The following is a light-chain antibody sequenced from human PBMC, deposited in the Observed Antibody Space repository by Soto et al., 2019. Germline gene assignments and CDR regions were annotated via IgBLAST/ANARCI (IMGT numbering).Light chain of an antibody. CDR3: IQTRPTPFT. J-gene: IGKJ4*01. Sequence: DIVVTQSPLSLPVTPGEPASISCRSSQSLLHINGYNYLDWYLQKPGQSPQLLIYLASSRASAVPDRFSGSGSGTDFALKISRVDAEDSAVYYCIQTRPTPFTFGGGTKV. CDR1: QSLLHINGYNY. CDR2: LAS. V-gene: IGKV2-28*01.